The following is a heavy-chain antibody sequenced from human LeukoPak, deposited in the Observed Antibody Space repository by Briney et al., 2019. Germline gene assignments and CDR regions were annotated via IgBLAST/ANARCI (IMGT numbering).Heavy chain of an antibody. V-gene: IGHV3-23*01. CDR3: AKDPFRLRFGDFYYFDY. J-gene: IGHJ4*02. CDR1: GFTFNTYA. D-gene: IGHD3-10*01. CDR2: ISGSGGST. Sequence: GGSLRLSCAASGFTFNTYAMNWVRQAPGKGLEWVSGISGSGGSTNYADSEKGRFTISRDNSNNTLYLQMNSLRAEDTAVYYCAKDPFRLRFGDFYYFDYWGQGTLVTVSS.